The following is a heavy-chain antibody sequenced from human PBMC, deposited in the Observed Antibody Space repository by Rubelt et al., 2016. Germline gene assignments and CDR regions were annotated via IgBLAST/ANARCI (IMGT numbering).Heavy chain of an antibody. V-gene: IGHV3-23*04. CDR1: GFTVSSNY. CDR2: ISGSGDDT. Sequence: EVQLVESGGGLVKPGGSLRLSCAASGFTVSSNYMSWVRQAPGKGLEWVSTISGSGDDTYYADSVKGRFTISRDNFKNTLYLQGSSRRAEETAVYYGAKDREILDYYYGMDVWGQGTTVTVS. CDR3: AKDREILDYYYGMDV. J-gene: IGHJ6*02. D-gene: IGHD3-10*01.